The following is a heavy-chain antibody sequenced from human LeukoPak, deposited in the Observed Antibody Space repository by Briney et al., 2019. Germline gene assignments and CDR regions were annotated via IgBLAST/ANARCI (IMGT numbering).Heavy chain of an antibody. CDR3: AKTVSGSYSYQGGDY. CDR1: RFTFSSYW. CDR2: IKQDGGEK. J-gene: IGHJ4*02. D-gene: IGHD3-10*01. Sequence: PGGSLRLSFAGSRFTFSSYWMSWVRQAPGKGLEWVATIKQDGGEKLYVDSVKGRFTISRDNSKNTLYLQMNSLRAEDTAVYYCAKTVSGSYSYQGGDYWGQGTLVTVSS. V-gene: IGHV3-7*05.